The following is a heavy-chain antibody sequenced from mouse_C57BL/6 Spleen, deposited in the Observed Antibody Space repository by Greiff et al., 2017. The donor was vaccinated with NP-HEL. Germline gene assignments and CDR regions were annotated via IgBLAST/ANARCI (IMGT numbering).Heavy chain of an antibody. CDR2: INPYNGGT. V-gene: IGHV1-19*01. Sequence: EVQLQQSGPVLVKPGASVKMSCKASGYTFTDYYMNWVKQSHGKSLEWIGVINPYNGGTSYNQKFKGKATLTVDKSSSTAYMELNSLTSEDSAVYYCARSSITTVVAIDYWGQGTTLTVSS. D-gene: IGHD1-1*01. J-gene: IGHJ2*01. CDR1: GYTFTDYY. CDR3: ARSSITTVVAIDY.